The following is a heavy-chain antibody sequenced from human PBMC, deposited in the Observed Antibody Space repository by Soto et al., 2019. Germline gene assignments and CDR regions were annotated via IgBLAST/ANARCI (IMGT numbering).Heavy chain of an antibody. CDR1: GFTFSSYS. J-gene: IGHJ4*02. CDR2: ISSSSSTI. CDR3: ARDSGYSYGPLDY. D-gene: IGHD5-18*01. Sequence: EVQLVESGGGLVQPGGSLRVSCAASGFTFSSYSMNWVHQAPGKGLEWVSYISSSSSTIYYADSVKGRFTISRDNAKNSLYLQMNSLRAEDTAVYYCARDSGYSYGPLDYWGQGTLVTVSS. V-gene: IGHV3-48*01.